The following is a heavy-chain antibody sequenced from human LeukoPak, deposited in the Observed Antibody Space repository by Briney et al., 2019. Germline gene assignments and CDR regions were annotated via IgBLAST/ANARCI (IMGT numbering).Heavy chain of an antibody. Sequence: PGGSLRLSCAASGFTFSSYWMHWVRQAPGKGRVGVSRINSDGSTTNYADSVKGRFTIPRDNAKNTLYLQMNRLRAEDTAVYYCSSQIWLGELFAHYWGQGTLVTVSS. J-gene: IGHJ4*02. D-gene: IGHD3-10*01. CDR3: SSQIWLGELFAHY. CDR2: INSDGSTT. CDR1: GFTFSSYW. V-gene: IGHV3-74*01.